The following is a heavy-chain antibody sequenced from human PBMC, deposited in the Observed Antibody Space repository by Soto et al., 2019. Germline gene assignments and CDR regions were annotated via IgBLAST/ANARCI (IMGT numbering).Heavy chain of an antibody. CDR2: INHSGST. CDR3: ASVAATVTTSTAFDI. Sequence: QVQLQQWSAGLLKPSETLSLTCAVYGGSFSGYYWSWIRQPPGKGLEWIGEINHSGSTNYNPSLKSRVTISVDTSKNQFSLKLSSVTAADTAVYYCASVAATVTTSTAFDIWGQGTMVTVSS. J-gene: IGHJ3*02. CDR1: GGSFSGYY. V-gene: IGHV4-34*01. D-gene: IGHD4-17*01.